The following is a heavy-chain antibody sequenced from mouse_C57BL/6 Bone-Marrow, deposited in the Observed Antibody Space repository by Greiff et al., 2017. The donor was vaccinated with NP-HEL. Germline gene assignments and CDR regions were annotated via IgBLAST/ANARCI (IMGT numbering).Heavy chain of an antibody. Sequence: EVKLEESGGGLVKPGGSLKLSCAASGFTFSSYTMSWVRQTPEKRLEWVATISGGGGNTYYPDSVKGRFTISRDNAKNTLYLQMSSLRSEDTALYYCARQGGYYEDYWGQGTTLTVSS. CDR3: ARQGGYYEDY. V-gene: IGHV5-9*01. J-gene: IGHJ2*01. D-gene: IGHD2-3*01. CDR2: ISGGGGNT. CDR1: GFTFSSYT.